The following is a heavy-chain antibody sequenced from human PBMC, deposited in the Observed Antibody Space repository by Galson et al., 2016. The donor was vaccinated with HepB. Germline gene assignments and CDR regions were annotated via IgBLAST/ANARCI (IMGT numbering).Heavy chain of an antibody. D-gene: IGHD4-17*01. Sequence: SLRLSCAASGFIFSNYAMSWVRQVPGKGLEWVSAISGSGGSTHYADSVKGRFTISRDNSKNSLYLQMNSLRAEDTAVYYCAKGLYGDYSYFDDWGQGTLVTVSS. CDR2: ISGSGGST. CDR3: AKGLYGDYSYFDD. J-gene: IGHJ4*02. V-gene: IGHV3-23*01. CDR1: GFIFSNYA.